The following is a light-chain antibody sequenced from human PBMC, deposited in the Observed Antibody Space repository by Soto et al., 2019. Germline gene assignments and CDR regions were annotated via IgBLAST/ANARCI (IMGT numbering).Light chain of an antibody. CDR2: EVS. V-gene: IGLV2-14*01. Sequence: ALTQPASVSGSPGQSITISCTGTSSDVGGYNYVSWYQHHPGNAPKLMIYEVSNRPSGVSYRFSGSKSGNTASLTISGLQAEDEADYYCASYTATTTRVFGGGTQLTVL. J-gene: IGLJ3*02. CDR3: ASYTATTTRV. CDR1: SSDVGGYNY.